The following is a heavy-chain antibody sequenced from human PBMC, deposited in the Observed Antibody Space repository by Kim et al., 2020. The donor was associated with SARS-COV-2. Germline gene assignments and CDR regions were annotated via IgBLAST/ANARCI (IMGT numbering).Heavy chain of an antibody. Sequence: SETLSLTCAVYGGSFSGYYWSWIRQPPGKGLEWIGEINHSGSTNYNPSFKSRVTISVDTSKNQSSLKLSYVTAADTTENYCGRGVNYFRSTSCPYYNYG. CDR1: GGSFSGYY. CDR2: INHSGST. CDR3: GRGVNYFRSTSCPYYNYG. D-gene: IGHD2-2*01. J-gene: IGHJ6*01. V-gene: IGHV4-34*01.